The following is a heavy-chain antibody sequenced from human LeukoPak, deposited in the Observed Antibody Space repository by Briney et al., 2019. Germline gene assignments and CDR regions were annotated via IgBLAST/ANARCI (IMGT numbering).Heavy chain of an antibody. D-gene: IGHD3-3*01. Sequence: ASVKVSCKSSGGTFSTYAITWVRQAPGQGLEWMGWINTNTGNPTYAQGFTGRFVFSLDTSVSTAYLQISSLKAEDTAVYYCARVLSGGSYYDFWSGYPHFDYWGQGTLVTVSS. J-gene: IGHJ4*02. CDR3: ARVLSGGSYYDFWSGYPHFDY. V-gene: IGHV7-4-1*02. CDR1: GGTFSTYA. CDR2: INTNTGNP.